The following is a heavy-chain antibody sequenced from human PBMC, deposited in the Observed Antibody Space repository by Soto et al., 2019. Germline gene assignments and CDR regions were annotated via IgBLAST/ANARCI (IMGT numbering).Heavy chain of an antibody. CDR3: TTDGATIFFDP. V-gene: IGHV3-15*01. D-gene: IGHD3-10*02. Sequence: QLVESGGGLVKPGGSLRLSCAASGFTFKNAWMSWVRQAPGKGLEWVGRIKTKADAGTTDYAAPVKGRFTISRDESKNTLYLQMNSLKNEDTALYFCTTDGATIFFDPRGQGTLVTVSS. CDR2: IKTKADAGTT. J-gene: IGHJ5*02. CDR1: GFTFKNAW.